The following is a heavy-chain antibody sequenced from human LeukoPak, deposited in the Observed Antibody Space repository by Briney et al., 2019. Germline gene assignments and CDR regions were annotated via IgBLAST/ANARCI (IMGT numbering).Heavy chain of an antibody. CDR2: IYYSGST. Sequence: SETLSLTCSVSGGSISSGGYYWSWIRQHPGKGLEWIGYIYYSGSTYYNPSLKSRVTISVDTSKNQFSLKLSSATAADTAVYYCARVRYSYVAWFDPWGQGTLVTVSS. D-gene: IGHD5-18*01. J-gene: IGHJ5*02. V-gene: IGHV4-31*03. CDR3: ARVRYSYVAWFDP. CDR1: GGSISSGGYY.